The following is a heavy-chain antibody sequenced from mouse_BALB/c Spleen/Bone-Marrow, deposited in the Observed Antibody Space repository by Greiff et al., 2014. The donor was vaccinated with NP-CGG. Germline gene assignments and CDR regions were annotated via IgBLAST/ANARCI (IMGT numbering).Heavy chain of an antibody. Sequence: QVHVKQSGAELMKPGASVKISCEATGYTFSSYWIEWVKQRPGHGLEWIGEILPGSGSTNYNEKLKGKATFTADTSSNTAYMQLSSLTSEDSAVYYCAREDGLWYFDVWGAGTTVTVSS. CDR1: GYTFSSYW. J-gene: IGHJ1*01. D-gene: IGHD1-1*01. V-gene: IGHV1-9*01. CDR2: ILPGSGST. CDR3: AREDGLWYFDV.